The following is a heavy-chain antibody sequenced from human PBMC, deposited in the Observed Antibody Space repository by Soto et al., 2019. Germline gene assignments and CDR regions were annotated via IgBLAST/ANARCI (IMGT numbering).Heavy chain of an antibody. V-gene: IGHV1-8*01. CDR2: MNPNSGNT. CDR1: GYTFTSYD. Sequence: ASVKVSCKASGYTFTSYDTNWVRQATGQGLEWMGWMNPNSGNTGYAQKFQGRVTMTRNTSISTAYMELSSLRSEDTAVYYCARTQPYSSSWYQFYYYYYMDVWGKGTTVTVSS. D-gene: IGHD6-13*01. J-gene: IGHJ6*03. CDR3: ARTQPYSSSWYQFYYYYYMDV.